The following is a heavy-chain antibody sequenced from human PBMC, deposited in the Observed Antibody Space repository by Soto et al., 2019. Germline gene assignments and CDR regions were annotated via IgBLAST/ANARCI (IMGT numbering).Heavy chain of an antibody. D-gene: IGHD2-21*01. CDR3: ARDGDCGGDGSWDYYDYYMDA. CDR1: GYTFTSYG. Sequence: QVQLVQSGAEVKKPGASVKVSCKASGYTFTSYGISWVRQAPGQGLEWMGWISAYNGNTNDAQKLQGRVTMTTDTATSTAYMERRRLRSDDTAVDDCARDGDCGGDGSWDYYDYYMDAWGKGTTVTVSS. CDR2: ISAYNGNT. J-gene: IGHJ6*03. V-gene: IGHV1-18*01.